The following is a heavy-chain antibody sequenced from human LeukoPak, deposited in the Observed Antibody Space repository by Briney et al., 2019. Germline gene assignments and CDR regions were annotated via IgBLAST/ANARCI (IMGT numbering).Heavy chain of an antibody. CDR1: GLSFSNYW. CDR2: TNLHGTTV. CDR3: ASGYTYVRLGGH. J-gene: IGHJ4*02. D-gene: IGHD5-18*01. V-gene: IGHV3-74*01. Sequence: GGSLRLSCAVSGLSFSNYWMHWVRQATGKGLVWVARTNLHGTTVDYAHSVKGRYTISRDNAKNTLFLQMNSLRAEDTAVYYCASGYTYVRLGGHWGQGTLVTVSS.